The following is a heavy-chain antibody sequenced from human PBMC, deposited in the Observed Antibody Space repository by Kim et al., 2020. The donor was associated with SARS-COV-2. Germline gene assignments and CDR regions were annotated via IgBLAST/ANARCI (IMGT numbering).Heavy chain of an antibody. V-gene: IGHV4-31*03. CDR2: IYYSGST. J-gene: IGHJ4*02. CDR3: ARGVGYEWLSLLYYFDY. D-gene: IGHD1-26*01. Sequence: SETLSLTCTVSGGSISSGGYYWSWIRQHPGKGLEWIGYIYYSGSTYYNPSLKSRVTISVDTSKNQFSLKLSSVTAADTAVYYCARGVGYEWLSLLYYFDYWGQGTLVTVSS. CDR1: GGSISSGGYY.